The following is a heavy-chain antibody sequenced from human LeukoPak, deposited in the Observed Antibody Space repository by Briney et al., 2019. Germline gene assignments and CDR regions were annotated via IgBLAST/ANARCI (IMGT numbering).Heavy chain of an antibody. J-gene: IGHJ4*02. CDR2: ISYDGSNK. D-gene: IGHD2-21*01. CDR3: ARDDVPRPEYCGGDCYMEIDY. V-gene: IGHV3-30-3*01. Sequence: GGSLRLSCAASGFTFSSYAMHWVRQAPGKGLEWVAVISYDGSNKYYADSVKGRFTISRDNSKNTLYLQMNSLRAEDTAVYYCARDDVPRPEYCGGDCYMEIDYWGQGTLVTVSS. CDR1: GFTFSSYA.